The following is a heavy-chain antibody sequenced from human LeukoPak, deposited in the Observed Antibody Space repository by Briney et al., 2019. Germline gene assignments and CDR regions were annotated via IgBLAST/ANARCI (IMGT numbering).Heavy chain of an antibody. V-gene: IGHV3-73*01. D-gene: IGHD5-18*01. J-gene: IGHJ4*02. CDR1: GFTFSGSA. Sequence: GGSLRLSCAASGFTFSGSAMHWVRQPSGKGLEWVGRIRSKANSYATAYAASVKGRFTISRDDSKNTAYLQMNSLKTEDTAVYYCTRVDTAMPNPYYFDYWGQGTLVTVSS. CDR2: IRSKANSYAT. CDR3: TRVDTAMPNPYYFDY.